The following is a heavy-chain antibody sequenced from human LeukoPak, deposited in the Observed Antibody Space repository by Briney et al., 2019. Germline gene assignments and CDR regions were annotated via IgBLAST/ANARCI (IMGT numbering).Heavy chain of an antibody. CDR2: IYYRGST. V-gene: IGHV4-59*11. Sequence: SETLSPTCTVSGGSLSSQYWSWIRQPPGKGLEWIGYIYYRGSTSYNPSLKSRVTISVDTSKNQFSLRLNSVTAADTAVYYCARDIISEYSKSHSHFDPWGQGTLVTVSS. D-gene: IGHD6-6*01. CDR1: GGSLSSQY. CDR3: ARDIISEYSKSHSHFDP. J-gene: IGHJ5*02.